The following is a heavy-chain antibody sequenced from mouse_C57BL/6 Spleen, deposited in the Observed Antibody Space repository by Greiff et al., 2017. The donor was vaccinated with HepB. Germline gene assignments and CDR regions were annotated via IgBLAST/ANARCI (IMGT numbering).Heavy chain of an antibody. J-gene: IGHJ3*01. Sequence: EVKLQESGAELVRPGASVKLSCTASGFNIKDDYMHWVKQRPEQGLEWIGWIDPENGDTEYASKFQGKATITADTSSNTAYLQLSSLTSEDTAVYYCRGDSSGYRAYWGQGTLVTVSA. D-gene: IGHD3-2*02. CDR2: IDPENGDT. CDR1: GFNIKDDY. CDR3: RGDSSGYRAY. V-gene: IGHV14-4*01.